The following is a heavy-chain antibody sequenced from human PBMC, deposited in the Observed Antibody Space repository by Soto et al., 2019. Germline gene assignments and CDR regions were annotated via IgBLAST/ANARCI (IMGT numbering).Heavy chain of an antibody. CDR2: VNPILSMS. D-gene: IGHD3-10*01. Sequence: SCKASGDTFSFYTINWVRQAPGLGLEWMGRVNPILSMSNYAQKFQGRVTMTADKSTSTAYMELRSLRAEDTAVYYCVLWPPYYFDYWGQGTLVTVSS. J-gene: IGHJ4*02. V-gene: IGHV1-69*02. CDR1: GDTFSFYT. CDR3: VLWPPYYFDY.